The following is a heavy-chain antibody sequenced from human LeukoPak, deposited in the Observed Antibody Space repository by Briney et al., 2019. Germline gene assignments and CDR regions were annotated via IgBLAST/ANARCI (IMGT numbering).Heavy chain of an antibody. Sequence: SETLSLTCTVSGGSISSYYWIWIRQPAGKGLEWIGRIYSSGSTNYNPSLKSRVTMSVDTSKSQFSLMLSSVTAADTAVYYCSRLTHGKIPFDYWGEGILVTVSS. J-gene: IGHJ4*02. CDR3: SRLTHGKIPFDY. V-gene: IGHV4-4*07. CDR1: GGSISSYY. D-gene: IGHD4-23*01. CDR2: IYSSGST.